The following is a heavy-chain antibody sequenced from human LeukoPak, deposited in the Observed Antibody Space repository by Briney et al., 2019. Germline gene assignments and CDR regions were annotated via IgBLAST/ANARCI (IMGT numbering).Heavy chain of an antibody. CDR3: ARDCRNYYDSSGYYLFDY. Sequence: SETLSLTCTVSGGSISSYYWSWIRQPPGKGLEWIGYIHYSGSTNNNPSLKSRVTISVDTSKNQFSLKLSSVTVADTAVYYCARDCRNYYDSSGYYLFDYWGQGTLVTVSS. D-gene: IGHD3-22*01. CDR2: IHYSGST. CDR1: GGSISSYY. V-gene: IGHV4-59*12. J-gene: IGHJ4*02.